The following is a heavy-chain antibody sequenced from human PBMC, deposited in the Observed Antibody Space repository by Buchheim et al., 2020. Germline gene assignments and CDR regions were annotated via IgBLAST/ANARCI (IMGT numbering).Heavy chain of an antibody. D-gene: IGHD3-22*01. Sequence: QVQLVESGGGVVQPGRSLRLSCAASGFTFSSYAMHWVRQAPGKGLEWVAVISYDGSNKYYADSVKGRFTISRDTSKNTLYLQMNSLRAEDTAVYYCARATRGITMIVVLDPPFDYWGQGTL. CDR1: GFTFSSYA. J-gene: IGHJ4*02. CDR2: ISYDGSNK. V-gene: IGHV3-30*04. CDR3: ARATRGITMIVVLDPPFDY.